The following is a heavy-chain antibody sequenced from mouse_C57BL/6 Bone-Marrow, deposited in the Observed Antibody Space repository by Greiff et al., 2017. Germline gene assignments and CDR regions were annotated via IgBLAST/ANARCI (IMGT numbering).Heavy chain of an antibody. CDR3: ARLGDY. Sequence: VQLQQSGPELVKPGASVKISCKASGYSFTGYYMHWVKQSSEKSLEWIGEINPSTGGTSYNQKFKGKATLTVDKSSSTAYMQLKSLTSEDSAVYYCARLGDYWGQGTTLTVSS. V-gene: IGHV1-43*01. J-gene: IGHJ2*01. CDR1: GYSFTGYY. CDR2: INPSTGGT.